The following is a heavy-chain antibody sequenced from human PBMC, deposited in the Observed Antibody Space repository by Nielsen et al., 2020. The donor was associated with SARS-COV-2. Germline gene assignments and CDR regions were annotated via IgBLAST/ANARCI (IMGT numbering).Heavy chain of an antibody. Sequence: GESLKISCAAPGFTFSSYAMHWVRQAPGKGLEWVAVISYDGSNKYYADSVKGRFTISRDNSKNTLYLQMNSLRAEDTAVYYCARSLTLIGGYYGMDVWGQGTTVTVSS. CDR1: GFTFSSYA. V-gene: IGHV3-30-3*01. D-gene: IGHD7-27*01. CDR2: ISYDGSNK. J-gene: IGHJ6*02. CDR3: ARSLTLIGGYYGMDV.